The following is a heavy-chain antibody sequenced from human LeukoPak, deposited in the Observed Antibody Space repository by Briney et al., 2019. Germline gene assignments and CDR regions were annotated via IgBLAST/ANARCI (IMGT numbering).Heavy chain of an antibody. J-gene: IGHJ4*02. Sequence: GGSLRLSCAASGFTFSSYSMNWVRQAPGKGLEWVSYISSSGSTTKYADSVKGRFTISRDDAKSSVYLQMNSLRVEDTAVYYCARDRGVYWGQGTLVTVSS. V-gene: IGHV3-48*04. CDR3: ARDRGVY. CDR1: GFTFSSYS. CDR2: ISSSGSTT. D-gene: IGHD3-16*01.